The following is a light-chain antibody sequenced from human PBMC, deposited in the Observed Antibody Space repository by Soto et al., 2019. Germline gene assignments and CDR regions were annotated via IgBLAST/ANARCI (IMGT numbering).Light chain of an antibody. CDR1: QSLGRY. V-gene: IGKV3-11*01. Sequence: IVLTQSPDTLSVSAGESATLSCRASQSLGRYLAWYQQKPGQAPMLLGYDASHRATGIPVRFSGTGSVSDFTLTIRSLQPEDFAVYYCQQRSYPITFGQGTQLEIK. J-gene: IGKJ5*01. CDR3: QQRSYPIT. CDR2: DAS.